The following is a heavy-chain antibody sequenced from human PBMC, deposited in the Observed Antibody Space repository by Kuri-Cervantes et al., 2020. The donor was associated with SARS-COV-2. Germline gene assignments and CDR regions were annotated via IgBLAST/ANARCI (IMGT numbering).Heavy chain of an antibody. CDR2: INAGNGNT. CDR1: GYTFTSYA. J-gene: IGHJ4*02. Sequence: ASVKVSCKASGYTFTSYAMHWVRQAPGQRLEWMGWINAGNGNTKYSQKFQGRVTMTTDTSTSTAYMELRRLKSDDTAVYYCARDRPANYYDSSGFRYWGQGTLVTVSS. V-gene: IGHV1-3*01. CDR3: ARDRPANYYDSSGFRY. D-gene: IGHD3-22*01.